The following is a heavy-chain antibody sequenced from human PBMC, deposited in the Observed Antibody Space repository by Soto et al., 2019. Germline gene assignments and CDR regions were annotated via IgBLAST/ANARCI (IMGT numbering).Heavy chain of an antibody. CDR1: GYTFTGYY. V-gene: IGHV1-2*04. J-gene: IGHJ4*02. D-gene: IGHD3-22*01. CDR3: ARAIEEYYYDSSGPAPLRY. Sequence: QVPLVQSGAEVKKPGASVKVSCKASGYTFTGYYMHWVRQAPGQGLEWMGWINPNSGGTNYAQKFQGWVTMTRDTSISTAYMELSRLRSDDTAVYYCARAIEEYYYDSSGPAPLRYWGQGTLVTVSS. CDR2: INPNSGGT.